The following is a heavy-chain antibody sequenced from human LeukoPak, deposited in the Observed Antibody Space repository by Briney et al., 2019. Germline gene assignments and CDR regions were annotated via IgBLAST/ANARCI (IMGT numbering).Heavy chain of an antibody. V-gene: IGHV3-7*03. Sequence: HPGGSLRLSCAASGFTFSRYWMSWVRQVPRKGLEWVANIKQDGSEKYYVDSVKGRFTISRDNAKNSLYLQMNSLRAEDTAVYYCARDPYRFAFDIWGQGTVVLVSS. D-gene: IGHD1-26*01. CDR3: ARDPYRFAFDI. CDR2: IKQDGSEK. CDR1: GFTFSRYW. J-gene: IGHJ3*02.